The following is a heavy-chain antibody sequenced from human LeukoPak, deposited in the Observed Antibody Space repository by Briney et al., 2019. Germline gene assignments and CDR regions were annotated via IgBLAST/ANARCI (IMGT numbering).Heavy chain of an antibody. D-gene: IGHD5-18*01. CDR1: GGSVSNSLCY. Sequence: SETLSLTCTVSGGSVSNSLCYWSWIRQPPGKGLEWIGYIYYNGDTNYNPSLKSRVIISIDTSSNQFSLRLNSMTAADTAVYYCARVLRAASWRSYDYWGQGSLVTVSS. CDR2: IYYNGDT. J-gene: IGHJ4*02. V-gene: IGHV4-61*01. CDR3: ARVLRAASWRSYDY.